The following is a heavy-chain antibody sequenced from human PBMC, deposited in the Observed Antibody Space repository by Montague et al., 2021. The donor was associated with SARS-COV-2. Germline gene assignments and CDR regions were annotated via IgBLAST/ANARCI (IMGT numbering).Heavy chain of an antibody. J-gene: IGHJ4*02. CDR1: GDSVSSNSAT. V-gene: IGHV6-1*01. D-gene: IGHD6-13*01. CDR2: TYYRSMWKS. Sequence: CAISGDSVSSNSATWNWIRQSPSRSLEWLGRTYYRSMWKSDYARXXKSRIAVNPDTSKNQFSLQLSSVTPEDTALYYCARGIEAAGSYDYWGQGTLVTVSS. CDR3: ARGIEAAGSYDY.